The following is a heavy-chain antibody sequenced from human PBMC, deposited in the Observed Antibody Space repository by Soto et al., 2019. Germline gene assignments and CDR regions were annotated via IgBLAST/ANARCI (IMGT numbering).Heavy chain of an antibody. J-gene: IGHJ6*02. CDR2: IIPIFGTA. V-gene: IGHV1-69*13. Sequence: GASVKVACKASGGTFSSYAISWVRQAPGQGLEWMGGIIPIFGTANYAQKFQGRVTITADESTSTAYMELSSLRSEDTAVYYCARGRPTTVTTSYYYSGMDVWGQGTTVTVSS. CDR3: ARGRPTTVTTSYYYSGMDV. CDR1: GGTFSSYA. D-gene: IGHD4-17*01.